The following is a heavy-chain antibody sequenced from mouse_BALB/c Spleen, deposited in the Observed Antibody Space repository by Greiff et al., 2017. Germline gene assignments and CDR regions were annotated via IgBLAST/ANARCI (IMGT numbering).Heavy chain of an antibody. CDR2: IYPGNSDT. V-gene: IGHV1-5*01. CDR1: GYSFTSYW. D-gene: IGHD1-1*01. CDR3: TGGTTVVRGYFDV. J-gene: IGHJ1*01. Sequence: EVQLQQSGTVLARPGASVKMSCKASGYSFTSYWMHWVKQRPGQGLEWIGAIYPGNSDTSYNQKFKGKAKLTAVTSASTAYMELSSLTNEDSAVYYCTGGTTVVRGYFDVWGAGTTVTVSS.